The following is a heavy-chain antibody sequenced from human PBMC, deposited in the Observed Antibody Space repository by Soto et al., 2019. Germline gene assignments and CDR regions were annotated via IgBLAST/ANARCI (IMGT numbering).Heavy chain of an antibody. CDR1: GFTFSSYS. CDR3: ARGPSAAAPLSDWYFDL. Sequence: GGSLRLSCTASGFTFSSYSMNWVRQAPGKGLEWVSYISSGSYNIYYADSVMGRFTISRDNAKDSLYLQMSSLRDDDTAVYYCARGPSAAAPLSDWYFDLWGRGTLVTVSS. CDR2: ISSGSYNI. D-gene: IGHD2-2*01. V-gene: IGHV3-48*02. J-gene: IGHJ2*01.